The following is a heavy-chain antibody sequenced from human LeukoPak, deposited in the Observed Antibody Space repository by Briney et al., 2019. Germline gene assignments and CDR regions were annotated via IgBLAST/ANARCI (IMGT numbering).Heavy chain of an antibody. CDR3: ARDVTVVTGGIDY. D-gene: IGHD4-23*01. CDR1: GFTLSSYW. Sequence: GGSLRLSCAASGFTLSSYWMSWVRQAPGQGLEWVANIKQDGSEKYYVDSVKGRFTISRDNAKNSLYLQMNSLRAEDTAVYYCARDVTVVTGGIDYWGQGTLVTVSS. V-gene: IGHV3-7*01. CDR2: IKQDGSEK. J-gene: IGHJ4*02.